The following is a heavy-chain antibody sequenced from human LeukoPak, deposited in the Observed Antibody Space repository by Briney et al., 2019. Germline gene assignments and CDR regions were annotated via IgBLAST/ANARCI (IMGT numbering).Heavy chain of an antibody. V-gene: IGHV3-49*04. CDR3: TRDWALRYCSGGTCYPGDY. CDR2: IRSKAYGGTT. CDR1: GFTFGDYA. J-gene: IGHJ4*02. Sequence: GRSLRLSCTASGFTFGDYAMSWVRQAPGKGLEWVGFIRSKAYGGTTEYAASVEGRFTISRDDSKSIAYLQMNSLKTEDTAVYYCTRDWALRYCSGGTCYPGDYWGQGTLVTVSS. D-gene: IGHD2-15*01.